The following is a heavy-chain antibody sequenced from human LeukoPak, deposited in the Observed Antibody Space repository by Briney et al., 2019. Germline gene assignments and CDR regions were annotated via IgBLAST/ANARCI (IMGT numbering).Heavy chain of an antibody. Sequence: SDTLSLTCTVSGGSIGSSSYYWGWIRQPPGKGLEWIGSIYYSGSTYYNPSLKSRVTISVDTYKNQFFLKLSSVTAADTAVYYCASDYYYDSSWGQGTLVTVSS. V-gene: IGHV4-39*01. CDR2: IYYSGST. J-gene: IGHJ4*02. D-gene: IGHD3-22*01. CDR3: ASDYYYDSS. CDR1: GGSIGSSSYY.